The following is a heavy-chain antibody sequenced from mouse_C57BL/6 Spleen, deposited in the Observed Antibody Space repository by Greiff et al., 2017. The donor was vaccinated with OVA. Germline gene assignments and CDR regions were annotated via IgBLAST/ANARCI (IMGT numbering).Heavy chain of an antibody. CDR2: IHPNSGST. D-gene: IGHD4-1*01. CDR1: GYTFTSYW. CDR3: ARGTGTGYFDY. J-gene: IGHJ2*01. V-gene: IGHV1-64*01. Sequence: QVQLQQPGAELVKPGASVKLSCKASGYTFTSYWMHWVKQRPGQGPEWIGMIHPNSGSTNYNEKFKSKATLTVDKSSSTAYMQLSSLTSEDSAVYYCARGTGTGYFDYWGQGTTLTVSS.